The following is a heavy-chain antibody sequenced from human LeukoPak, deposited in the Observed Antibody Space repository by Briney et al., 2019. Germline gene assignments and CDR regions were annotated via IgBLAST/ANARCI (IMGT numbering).Heavy chain of an antibody. CDR2: IYNSGRT. CDR1: GGSISDYH. D-gene: IGHD1-1*01. V-gene: IGHV4-59*01. J-gene: IGHJ5*02. Sequence: SEXLSLTXXVXGGSISDYHWSWIRQPPGKGLEYIGYIYNSGRTFYNPSLKSRVTISADTSKKQFSLKLTSVTAADTAVYYCARGAVGYRFDPWGQGTLVTVSS. CDR3: ARGAVGYRFDP.